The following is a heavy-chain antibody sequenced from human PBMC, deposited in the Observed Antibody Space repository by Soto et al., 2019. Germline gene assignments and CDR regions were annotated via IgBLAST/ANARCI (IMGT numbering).Heavy chain of an antibody. CDR3: ARHAYEYSSSSEASYFDY. CDR1: GYSFTSYW. CDR2: IDPSDSYT. Sequence: GESLKISCKGSGYSFTSYWISWVRQMPGKGLEWMGRIDPSDSYTNYSPSFQGHVTISADKSISTAYLQWSSLKASDTAMYYCARHAYEYSSSSEASYFDYWGQGTLVTLSS. J-gene: IGHJ4*02. V-gene: IGHV5-10-1*01. D-gene: IGHD6-6*01.